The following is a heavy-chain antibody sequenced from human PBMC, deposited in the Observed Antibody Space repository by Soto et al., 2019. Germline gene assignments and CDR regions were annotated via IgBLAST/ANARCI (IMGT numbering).Heavy chain of an antibody. CDR3: ARLGGQWLYNYYYGMDV. CDR1: GGSISSSSYY. Sequence: SETLSLTCTVSGGSISSSSYYWGWIRQPPGKGLEWIGSIYYSGSTYYNPSLKSRVTISVDTSKNQFSLKLSSVTAADTAVYYCARLGGQWLYNYYYGMDVWGQGTTVTVSS. CDR2: IYYSGST. D-gene: IGHD6-19*01. J-gene: IGHJ6*02. V-gene: IGHV4-39*01.